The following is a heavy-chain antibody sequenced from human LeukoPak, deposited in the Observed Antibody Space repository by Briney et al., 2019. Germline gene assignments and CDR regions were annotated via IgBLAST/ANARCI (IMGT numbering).Heavy chain of an antibody. J-gene: IGHJ4*02. CDR3: ARDRGESTGSGSYFDY. Sequence: TSETLSLTCTVSGGSISSSPYYWGWVRQPPGKGLEWIGSVYKTGSTYNNPSLESRVTISVDTSKNQFSLNLRSVTAADTAVYYCARDRGESTGSGSYFDYWGQGTLVTVSS. D-gene: IGHD3-10*01. CDR1: GGSISSSPYY. CDR2: VYKTGST. V-gene: IGHV4-39*07.